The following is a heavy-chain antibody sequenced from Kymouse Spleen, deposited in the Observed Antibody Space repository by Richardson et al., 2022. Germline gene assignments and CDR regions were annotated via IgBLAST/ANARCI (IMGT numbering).Heavy chain of an antibody. Sequence: QVQLVESGGGVVQPGRSLRLSCAASGFTFSSYGMHWVRQAPGKGLEWVAVISYDGSNKYYADSVKGRFTISRDNSKNTLYLQMNSLRAEDTAVYYCAKDITGTTWYFDYWGQGTLVTVSS. CDR3: AKDITGTTWYFDY. D-gene: IGHD1-7*01. CDR1: GFTFSSYG. J-gene: IGHJ4*02. CDR2: ISYDGSNK. V-gene: IGHV3-30*18.